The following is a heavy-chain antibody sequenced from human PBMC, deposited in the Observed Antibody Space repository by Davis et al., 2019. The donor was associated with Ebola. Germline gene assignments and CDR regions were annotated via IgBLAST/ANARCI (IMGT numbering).Heavy chain of an antibody. Sequence: SVKVSCKASGGSFSSYAVNWVRQAPGQGLEWMGGITPIFGTAKYAQKFQGRVTITADESSATSHLLLSSLSSEDTAIYYCSTRGTDYFYYYMDVWGKGTTVTVSS. V-gene: IGHV1-69*13. CDR3: STRGTDYFYYYMDV. CDR1: GGSFSSYA. J-gene: IGHJ6*03. CDR2: ITPIFGTA.